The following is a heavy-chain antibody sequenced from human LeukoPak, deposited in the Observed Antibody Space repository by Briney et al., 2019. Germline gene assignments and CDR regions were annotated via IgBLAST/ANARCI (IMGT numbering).Heavy chain of an antibody. Sequence: ASVKVSCKVSGYTLTQLSMHWVGQAPGKGGEGRGGFDHEDGEKIYAQKFQRRVTMTEDTSTDTDYMELSSLRSEDTAVYYCATTANHDSSGYLFRAWFDPWGQGTLVTVSS. CDR1: GYTLTQLS. CDR2: FDHEDGEK. V-gene: IGHV1-24*01. CDR3: ATTANHDSSGYLFRAWFDP. D-gene: IGHD3-22*01. J-gene: IGHJ5*02.